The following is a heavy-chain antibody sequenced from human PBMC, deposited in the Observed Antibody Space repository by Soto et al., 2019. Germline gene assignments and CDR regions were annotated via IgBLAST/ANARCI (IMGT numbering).Heavy chain of an antibody. CDR3: ARRSLDPPRYYFDY. D-gene: IGHD1-1*01. CDR1: GGTFSSYA. CDR2: IIPIFGTA. J-gene: IGHJ4*02. V-gene: IGHV1-69*13. Sequence: VTVFCKASGGTFSSYAISWVRQAPGQGLEWMGGIIPIFGTANYAQKFQGRVTITADESTSTAYMELSSLRSEDTAVYYCARRSLDPPRYYFDYWGQGTLVTVSS.